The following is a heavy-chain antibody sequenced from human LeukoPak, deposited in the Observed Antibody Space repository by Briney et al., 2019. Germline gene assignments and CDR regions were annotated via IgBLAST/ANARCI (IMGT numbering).Heavy chain of an antibody. D-gene: IGHD1-26*01. V-gene: IGHV3-53*01. CDR2: IHSGGNT. CDR3: ARANSATIPGADP. J-gene: IGHJ5*02. Sequence: GGSPRLSCAASGFTVSNNYMSWVRQAPGKGLEWVSIIHSGGNTYYADSVKGRFTISRDNSKNTLYLQMNSLRVEDTAVYYCARANSATIPGADPWGQGTLVTVSS. CDR1: GFTVSNNY.